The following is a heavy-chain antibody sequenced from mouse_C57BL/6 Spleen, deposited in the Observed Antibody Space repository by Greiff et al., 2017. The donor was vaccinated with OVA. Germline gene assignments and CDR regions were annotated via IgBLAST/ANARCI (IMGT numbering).Heavy chain of an antibody. V-gene: IGHV3-6*01. Sequence: EVQLQESGPGLVKPSQSLSLTCSVTGYSITSCYYWNWIRQFPGNKLEWMGYISYDGSNNYNPSLKNRISLTLDTSKNQFFLKLKSVTTEDTATYYCARGGYPRAMDYWGKGTSVTVSS. CDR1: GYSITSCYY. D-gene: IGHD2-2*01. CDR2: ISYDGSN. CDR3: ARGGYPRAMDY. J-gene: IGHJ4*01.